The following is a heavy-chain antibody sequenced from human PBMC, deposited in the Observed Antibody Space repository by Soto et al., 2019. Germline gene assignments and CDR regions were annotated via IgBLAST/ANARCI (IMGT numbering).Heavy chain of an antibody. Sequence: SETLSLTCTVSGDSISSYYWSWIRQPPGKGLEWIGYIHNSGSTNYNPSLKSRVTISADTSKNQFSLKLSSVTAADTAVYYCARVGRPQSPFFEYWGQGTLVTVSS. CDR1: GDSISSYY. V-gene: IGHV4-59*01. CDR2: IHNSGST. D-gene: IGHD6-25*01. J-gene: IGHJ4*02. CDR3: ARVGRPQSPFFEY.